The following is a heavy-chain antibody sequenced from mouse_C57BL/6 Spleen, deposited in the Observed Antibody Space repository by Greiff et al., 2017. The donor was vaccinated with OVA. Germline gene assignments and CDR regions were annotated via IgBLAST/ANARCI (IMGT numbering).Heavy chain of an antibody. CDR3: AGFTTVVDYFDY. Sequence: VQLQQSGPELVKPGASVKISCKASGYSFTSYYIHWVKQRPGQGLEWIGWIYPGSGNTKYNEKFKGKATLTADTSSSTAYMQLSSLTSGDSAVYYCAGFTTVVDYFDYWGQGTTLTVSS. D-gene: IGHD1-1*01. V-gene: IGHV1-66*01. J-gene: IGHJ2*01. CDR1: GYSFTSYY. CDR2: IYPGSGNT.